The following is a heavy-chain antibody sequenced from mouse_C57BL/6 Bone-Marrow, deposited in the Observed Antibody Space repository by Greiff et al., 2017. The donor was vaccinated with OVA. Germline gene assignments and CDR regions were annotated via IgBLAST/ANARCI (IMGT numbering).Heavy chain of an antibody. Sequence: EVQLQQSGAELVRPGASVKLSCTASGFNIKDDYMHWVKQRPEQGLEWIGWIDPENGDTEYASKFQGKATITADTSSNTAYLQLSSLTSEDTAVYYCTLYGRDYWGQGTTLTVSS. V-gene: IGHV14-4*01. J-gene: IGHJ2*01. CDR2: IDPENGDT. CDR3: TLYGRDY. D-gene: IGHD1-1*01. CDR1: GFNIKDDY.